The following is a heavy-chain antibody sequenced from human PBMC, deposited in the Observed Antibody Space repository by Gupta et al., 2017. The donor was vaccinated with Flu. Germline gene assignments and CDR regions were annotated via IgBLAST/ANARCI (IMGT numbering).Heavy chain of an antibody. CDR2: IYYSGTT. J-gene: IGHJ5*02. CDR1: SSYY. V-gene: IGHV4-59*01. Sequence: SSYYWSWIRQPPGKGLEWIGYIYYSGTTDYNPSLKSRVTISVHTSKNQFSLRLSSVTAADTAVYYCARDFLGGFYGGTGLWFDPWGQGILVTVSS. CDR3: ARDFLGGFYGGTGLWFDP. D-gene: IGHD4-23*01.